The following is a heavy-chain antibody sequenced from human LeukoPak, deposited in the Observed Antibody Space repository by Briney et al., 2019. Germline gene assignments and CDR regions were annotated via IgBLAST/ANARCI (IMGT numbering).Heavy chain of an antibody. V-gene: IGHV4-39*02. J-gene: IGHJ4*02. CDR3: ARDRHRSIAAAGTGSVGY. Sequence: SETLSLTCTVSGGSIRSSSYYWGWIRQPPGKGLEWIGSIYYSGSTYYNPSLKSRVTISVDTSKNQFSLKLSSVTAADTAVYYCARDRHRSIAAAGTGSVGYWGQGTLVTVSS. D-gene: IGHD6-13*01. CDR2: IYYSGST. CDR1: GGSIRSSSYY.